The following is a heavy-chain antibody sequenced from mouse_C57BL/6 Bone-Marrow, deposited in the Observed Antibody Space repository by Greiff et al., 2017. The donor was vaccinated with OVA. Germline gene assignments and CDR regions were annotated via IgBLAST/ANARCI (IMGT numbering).Heavy chain of an antibody. J-gene: IGHJ3*01. Sequence: ESGPGLVKPSQSLSLTCSVTGYSITSGYYWTWIRQFPGNKLEWMGYISYDGSNNYNPSLKNRISITRDTSKNQFFLKLNSVTTEDTATYYCARGNYYGSRRGFAYWGQGTLVTVSA. CDR2: ISYDGSN. CDR1: GYSITSGYY. D-gene: IGHD1-1*01. V-gene: IGHV3-6*01. CDR3: ARGNYYGSRRGFAY.